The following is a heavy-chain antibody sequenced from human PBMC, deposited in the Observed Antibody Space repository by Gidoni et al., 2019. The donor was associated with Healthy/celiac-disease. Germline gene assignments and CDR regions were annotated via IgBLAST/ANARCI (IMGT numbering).Heavy chain of an antibody. CDR3: AKSRLVQDY. CDR2: IRVSGCST. D-gene: IGHD6-6*01. J-gene: IGHJ4*02. CDR1: GFTFSSYA. Sequence: EVQLLESGGGLVQPGGSLRLSCAASGFTFSSYAMSWVRHAPGKGLGWVSDIRVSGCSTDSAEPGKGRFPISGDNSKNTLYLQMNSLRAEDTAVYYCAKSRLVQDYWGQGTLVTVSS. V-gene: IGHV3-23*01.